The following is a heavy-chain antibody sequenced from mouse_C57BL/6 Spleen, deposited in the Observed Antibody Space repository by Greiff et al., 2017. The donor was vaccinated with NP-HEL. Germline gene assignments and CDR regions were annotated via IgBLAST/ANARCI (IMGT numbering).Heavy chain of an antibody. J-gene: IGHJ1*03. CDR3: ARGFITTVPWYFDV. Sequence: QVQLQQPGAELVKPGASVKLSCKASGYTFTSYWMHWVKQRPGQGLEWIGMIHPNSGSTNYNEKFKSKATLTVDKSSSTAYMQLSSLTSEDSAVYYGARGFITTVPWYFDVWGTGTTVTVSS. V-gene: IGHV1-64*01. CDR2: IHPNSGST. D-gene: IGHD1-1*01. CDR1: GYTFTSYW.